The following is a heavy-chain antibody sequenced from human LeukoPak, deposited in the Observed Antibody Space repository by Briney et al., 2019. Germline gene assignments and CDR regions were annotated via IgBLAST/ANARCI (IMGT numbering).Heavy chain of an antibody. V-gene: IGHV4-4*07. CDR1: GDSISSSY. CDR3: ARVRLGRGLDY. J-gene: IGHJ4*02. Sequence: SETLSLTCTVSGDSISSSYWGWIRQPAGKGLEWIGRIHTSGSTYYSPFLKSRVTMSVDTSTNQFSLKLSSVTAADTAMYYCARVRLGRGLDYWGQGTLVTVSS. D-gene: IGHD6-19*01. CDR2: IHTSGST.